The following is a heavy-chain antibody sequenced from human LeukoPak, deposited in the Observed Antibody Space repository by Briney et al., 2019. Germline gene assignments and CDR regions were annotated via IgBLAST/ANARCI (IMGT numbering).Heavy chain of an antibody. CDR3: ARDPEDSSSDHFNPPLAY. CDR1: GYTFTRNG. D-gene: IGHD6-6*01. V-gene: IGHV1-18*01. J-gene: IGHJ4*02. CDR2: ISTYNANT. Sequence: ASVKVSFKASGYTFTRNGITWVRQAPGQGLEWMGWISTYNANTKHAQKLQGRVTMTTDTSTSTAYMELRSLRSDDTAMYYCARDPEDSSSDHFNPPLAYWGQGTLVTVSS.